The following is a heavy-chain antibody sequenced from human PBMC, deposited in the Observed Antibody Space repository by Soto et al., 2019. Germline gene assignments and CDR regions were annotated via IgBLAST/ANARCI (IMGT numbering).Heavy chain of an antibody. CDR2: ISWDGGIT. Sequence: GGSLRLSCAASGFSFENYTMHWVRQGPGKGPEWISLISWDGGITDYSDSVKGRFISSRDNSKNSLFLEMNSLTSEDAAMYFCARDSYGILTCQKRWFDFWGQGTLVTVSS. CDR1: GFSFENYT. V-gene: IGHV3-43*01. CDR3: ARDSYGILTCQKRWFDF. J-gene: IGHJ4*02. D-gene: IGHD3-9*01.